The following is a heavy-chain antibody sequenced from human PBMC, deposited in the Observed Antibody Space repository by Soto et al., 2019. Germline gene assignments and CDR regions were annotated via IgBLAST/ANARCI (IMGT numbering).Heavy chain of an antibody. D-gene: IGHD6-13*01. V-gene: IGHV4-59*01. Sequence: PSETLSLTCTVSGGSINSFYWTWIRQPPGKGLEWVGYISYSGTTNYNPSLKSRVTMSVDTSKNQFSLHLSSVTAADTAIYYCARGSSWYLYWGQGTLVTVSS. CDR1: GGSINSFY. CDR2: ISYSGTT. CDR3: ARGSSWYLY. J-gene: IGHJ4*02.